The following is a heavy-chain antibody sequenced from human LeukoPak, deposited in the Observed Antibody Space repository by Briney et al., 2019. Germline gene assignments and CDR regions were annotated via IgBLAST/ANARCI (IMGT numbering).Heavy chain of an antibody. Sequence: PGGSLRLSCAASGVTFSSYSMNWVRQAPGKGLEWVSSISSSSSYIYYADSVKGRFTISRDNAKTSLYLQMNSLRAEDTAVYYCARDFSRFGYYYGMDVWGQGTTVTVSS. J-gene: IGHJ6*02. D-gene: IGHD3-10*01. CDR2: ISSSSSYI. CDR1: GVTFSSYS. CDR3: ARDFSRFGYYYGMDV. V-gene: IGHV3-21*01.